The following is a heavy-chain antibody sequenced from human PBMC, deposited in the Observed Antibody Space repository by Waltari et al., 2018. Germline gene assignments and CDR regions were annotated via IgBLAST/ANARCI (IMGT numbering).Heavy chain of an antibody. Sequence: QVQLVQSGAEVKKPGASVKVSCKASGYTFTGYYMHWVRQAPGQGLEWMGRINPHSGGTNYAQKVQGRVTMTRDTSISTAYMELSRLRSDDTAVYYCARFAVTTIGANLNLDYWGQGTLVTVSS. J-gene: IGHJ4*02. CDR2: INPHSGGT. CDR1: GYTFTGYY. V-gene: IGHV1-2*06. D-gene: IGHD2-21*02. CDR3: ARFAVTTIGANLNLDY.